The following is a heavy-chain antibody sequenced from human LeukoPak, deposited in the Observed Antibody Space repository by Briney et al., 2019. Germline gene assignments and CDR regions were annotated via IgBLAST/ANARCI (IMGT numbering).Heavy chain of an antibody. Sequence: KPSETLSLTCAVYGGSFSGYYWSWIRQPPGKELEWIGEINHSGSTNYNPSLKSRVTISVDTSKNQFSLKLSSVTAADTAVYYCARGVAGYYYYYYMDVWGKGTTVTVSS. V-gene: IGHV4-34*01. J-gene: IGHJ6*03. CDR2: INHSGST. CDR1: GGSFSGYY. D-gene: IGHD6-19*01. CDR3: ARGVAGYYYYYYMDV.